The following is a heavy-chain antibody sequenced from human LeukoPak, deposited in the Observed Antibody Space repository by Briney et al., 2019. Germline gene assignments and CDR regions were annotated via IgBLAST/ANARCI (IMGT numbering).Heavy chain of an antibody. Sequence: SQTLSLTCTVSGGSISSGSYYWSWIRQPAGKGLEWIGRIYTSGSTNYNPSLKSRVTISVDTSKNQFSLKLSSVTAADTAVYYCAREDSSGYFYYYYYYMDVWGKGTTVTVSS. V-gene: IGHV4-61*02. CDR3: AREDSSGYFYYYYYYMDV. CDR1: GGSISSGSYY. J-gene: IGHJ6*03. CDR2: IYTSGST. D-gene: IGHD3-22*01.